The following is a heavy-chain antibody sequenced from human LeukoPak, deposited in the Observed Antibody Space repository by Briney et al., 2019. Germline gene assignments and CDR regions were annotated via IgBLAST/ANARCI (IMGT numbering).Heavy chain of an antibody. CDR2: MNPNSGNT. CDR1: GYTFTSYD. CDR3: ARGDYYYYMDV. J-gene: IGHJ6*03. Sequence: ASVTVSCKASGYTFTSYDINWVRQATGQGLEWMGWMNPNSGNTGYAQKFQGRVTITRNTSISTAYMELSSLRSEDTAVYYCARGDYYYYMDVWGKGTTVTVSS. V-gene: IGHV1-8*03.